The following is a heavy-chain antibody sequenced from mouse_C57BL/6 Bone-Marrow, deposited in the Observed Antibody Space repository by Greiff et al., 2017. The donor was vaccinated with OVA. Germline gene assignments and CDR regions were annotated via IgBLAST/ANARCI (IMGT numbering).Heavy chain of an antibody. V-gene: IGHV1-69*01. J-gene: IGHJ2*01. CDR2: IDPSDSYT. Sequence: QVQLQQPGAELVMPGASVKLSCKASGYTFTSYWMHWVKQRPGQGLEWIGEIDPSDSYTNYNQKFKGKSTLTVDKSSSTAYMQLSSLTSVDSAVYYCAREDPYDYSYYFDYWGQGTTLTVSS. CDR1: GYTFTSYW. CDR3: AREDPYDYSYYFDY. D-gene: IGHD2-4*01.